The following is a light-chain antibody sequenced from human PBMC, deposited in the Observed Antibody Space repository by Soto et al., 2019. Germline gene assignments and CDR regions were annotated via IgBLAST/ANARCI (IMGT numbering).Light chain of an antibody. V-gene: IGLV2-8*01. CDR2: EVS. J-gene: IGLJ1*01. CDR3: LSYADTAYV. Sequence: QSALTQPPSASGSPGQSVTISCAGTSSDVGGYNYVSWYQQYPGKVPKLMIYEVSERPSGVPDRFSGSKSGNTAFLTVSGLQAEDEADYYCLSYADTAYVFGTGPKVTV. CDR1: SSDVGGYNY.